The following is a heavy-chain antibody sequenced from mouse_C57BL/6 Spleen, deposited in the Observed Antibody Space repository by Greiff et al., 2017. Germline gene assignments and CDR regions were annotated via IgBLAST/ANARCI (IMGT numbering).Heavy chain of an antibody. CDR1: GYTFTSYW. CDR3: ARREDDGYYLAWFAY. V-gene: IGHV1-61*01. CDR2: IYPSDSET. D-gene: IGHD2-3*01. J-gene: IGHJ3*01. Sequence: VQLQQPGAELVRPGSSVKLSCKASGYTFTSYWMDWVKQRPGQGLEWIGNIYPSDSETHYNQKFKDKATLTVDKSSSTAYMQLSSLTSEDSAVYYCARREDDGYYLAWFAYWGQGTLVTVSA.